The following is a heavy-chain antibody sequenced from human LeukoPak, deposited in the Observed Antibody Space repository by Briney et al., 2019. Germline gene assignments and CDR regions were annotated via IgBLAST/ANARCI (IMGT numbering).Heavy chain of an antibody. CDR1: GYTFTGYY. CDR2: INPNSGGT. V-gene: IGHV1-2*06. CDR3: ASLAAYYYDSSGYFPFDY. D-gene: IGHD3-22*01. Sequence: VASVKVSCKASGYTFTGYYMHWVRQAPGQRLEWMGRINPNSGGTNYAQKFQGRVTMTRDTSISTAYMELGRLRSDDTAVYYCASLAAYYYDSSGYFPFDYWGQGTLVTVSS. J-gene: IGHJ4*02.